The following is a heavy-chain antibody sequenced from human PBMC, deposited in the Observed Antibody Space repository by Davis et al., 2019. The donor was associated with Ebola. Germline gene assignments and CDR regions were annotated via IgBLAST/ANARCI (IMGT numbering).Heavy chain of an antibody. V-gene: IGHV3-15*01. D-gene: IGHD3-22*01. J-gene: IGHJ4*02. CDR1: GFTFSNAW. CDR3: AKDYYDSSGRYFDY. Sequence: PGGSLRLSCAASGFTFSNAWMSWVRQAPGKGLEWVGHIKSKTDGGTTDYAAPVKGRFTISRDDSKNTLYLQMNSLRAEDTAVYYCAKDYYDSSGRYFDYWGQGTLVTVSP. CDR2: IKSKTDGGTT.